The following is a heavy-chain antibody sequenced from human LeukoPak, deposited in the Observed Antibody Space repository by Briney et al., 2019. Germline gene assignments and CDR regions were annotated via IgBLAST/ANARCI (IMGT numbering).Heavy chain of an antibody. Sequence: GGSPRLSCAASGFTFSRNSMNWVRQAPGKGLEWVSSISSSSSYIYYADSVKGRFTISRDNAKNSLYLQMNSLRAEDTAVYYCASSLVGVISPFDYWGQGTLVTVSS. J-gene: IGHJ4*02. CDR2: ISSSSSYI. V-gene: IGHV3-21*01. CDR1: GFTFSRNS. D-gene: IGHD3-10*01. CDR3: ASSLVGVISPFDY.